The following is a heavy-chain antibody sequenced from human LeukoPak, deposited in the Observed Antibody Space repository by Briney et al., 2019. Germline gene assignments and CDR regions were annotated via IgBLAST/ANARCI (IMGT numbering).Heavy chain of an antibody. D-gene: IGHD3-22*01. CDR3: AREAHYYDSSGYYSLFDY. CDR2: ISSSGSTI. Sequence: PGGSLRLSCAASGFTFSDYYMSWIRQAPGKGLEWVSYISSSGSTIYYADSVKGRFTISRDNAKNSLYLQMNSLRAEDTALYYCAREAHYYDSSGYYSLFDYWGQGTLVTVSS. J-gene: IGHJ4*02. CDR1: GFTFSDYY. V-gene: IGHV3-11*01.